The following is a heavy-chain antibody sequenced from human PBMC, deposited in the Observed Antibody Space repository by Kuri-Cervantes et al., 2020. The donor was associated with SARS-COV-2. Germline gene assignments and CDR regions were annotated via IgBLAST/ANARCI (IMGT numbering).Heavy chain of an antibody. CDR2: INKDGTST. Sequence: GESLKISCAASGFTLSSHWMHWVRQVPGKGLDWVARINKDGTSTLYADSVKGRFTISRDNSKNTLYLQMNSLRAEDTAVYYCARDLVVYGMDVWGQGTTVTVSS. CDR1: GFTLSSHW. D-gene: IGHD2-2*01. V-gene: IGHV3-74*01. J-gene: IGHJ6*02. CDR3: ARDLVVYGMDV.